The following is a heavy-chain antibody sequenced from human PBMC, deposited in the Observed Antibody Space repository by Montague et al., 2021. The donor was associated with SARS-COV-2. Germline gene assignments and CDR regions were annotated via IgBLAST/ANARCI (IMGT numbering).Heavy chain of an antibody. D-gene: IGHD5-18*01. Sequence: SLSLSFAASGFTFSSYAMHWVRQAPGKGLEWVAVISYDGSNKYYADSVKGRFTISRDNSKNTLYLQMNSLRAEDTTVYYCARERWIQLSFYYYYGMDVWGQGTTVTVSS. CDR2: ISYDGSNK. V-gene: IGHV3-30-3*01. CDR1: GFTFSSYA. J-gene: IGHJ6*02. CDR3: ARERWIQLSFYYYYGMDV.